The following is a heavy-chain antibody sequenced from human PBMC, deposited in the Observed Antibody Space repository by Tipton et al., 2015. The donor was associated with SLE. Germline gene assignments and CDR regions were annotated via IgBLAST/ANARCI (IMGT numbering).Heavy chain of an antibody. D-gene: IGHD2-8*01. Sequence: TLSLTCSVFGFPIVRGGYYSTWIRQRPGKGLEWIGYIYHSGSAFYNPSLKSRVTMSVDTSKNQFSLKLTSVTAADTAVYYCARDRGNGWFDPWGQGTLVKVSS. CDR1: GFPIVRGGYY. V-gene: IGHV4-31*03. J-gene: IGHJ5*02. CDR3: ARDRGNGWFDP. CDR2: IYHSGSA.